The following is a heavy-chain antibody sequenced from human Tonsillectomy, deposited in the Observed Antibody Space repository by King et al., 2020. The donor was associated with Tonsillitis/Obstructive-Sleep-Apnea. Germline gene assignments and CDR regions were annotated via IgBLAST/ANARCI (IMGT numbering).Heavy chain of an antibody. CDR1: GFTSSSYG. J-gene: IGHJ4*02. CDR2: IWYDGSNK. Sequence: VQLVESGGGVVQPGRSLRLSCAASGFTSSSYGMHWVRQPPGKGLEWVAVIWYDGSNKYYADSVKGRFTISRDNSKNTLYLQMNSLRAEDTAVYYCARVAKGDLSHIDYWGQGTLVTVSP. CDR3: ARVAKGDLSHIDY. D-gene: IGHD2-21*02. V-gene: IGHV3-33*01.